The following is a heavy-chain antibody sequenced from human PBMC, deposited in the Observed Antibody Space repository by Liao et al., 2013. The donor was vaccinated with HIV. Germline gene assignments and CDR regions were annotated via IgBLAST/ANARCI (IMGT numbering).Heavy chain of an antibody. J-gene: IGHJ4*02. D-gene: IGHD3-10*01. V-gene: IGHV4-4*07. CDR3: ARGENYYGSRSYYNY. CDR2: MYSSGST. CDR1: GGSISSYY. Sequence: QVQLQESGPGLVKPSETLSLTCTVSGGSISSYYWSWIRQPAGKGLEWIGRMYSSGSTNYNPSLKSRVTMSVDTSKNQFSLKLTSVTAADTAVYYCARGENYYGSRSYYNYWGQGTLVTVSS.